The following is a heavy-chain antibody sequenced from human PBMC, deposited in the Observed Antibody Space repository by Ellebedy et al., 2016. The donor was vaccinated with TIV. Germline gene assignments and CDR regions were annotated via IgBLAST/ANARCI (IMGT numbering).Heavy chain of an antibody. V-gene: IGHV3-7*01. D-gene: IGHD4-17*01. CDR1: GFSFRSYW. Sequence: GGSLRLSCAASGFSFRSYWMSWVRQAPGKGLEWVANLRQDGDEKYYVDSVKGRFTVSRDNGKNSLYLQMNGLRVEDTGVYYCARRASYGDYAVQVNSWFDPWGQGTLVTVSS. CDR2: LRQDGDEK. CDR3: ARRASYGDYAVQVNSWFDP. J-gene: IGHJ5*02.